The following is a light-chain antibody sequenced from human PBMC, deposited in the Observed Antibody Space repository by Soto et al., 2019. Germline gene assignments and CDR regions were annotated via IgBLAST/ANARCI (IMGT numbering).Light chain of an antibody. CDR1: QIISSY. J-gene: IGKJ2*01. CDR2: AAS. V-gene: IGKV1-39*01. CDR3: QQSYSTPRT. Sequence: DIQMTQSPSSLSAYVGDRVTITCRASQIISSYLNWYQQKPGKAPKLLIYAASSLQSGVPSRFSGSGSGTDFTLTISSLQPEDFATYYCQQSYSTPRTFGQGTKLEIK.